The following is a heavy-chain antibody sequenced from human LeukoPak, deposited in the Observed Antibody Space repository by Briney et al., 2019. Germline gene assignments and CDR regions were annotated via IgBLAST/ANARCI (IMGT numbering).Heavy chain of an antibody. J-gene: IGHJ4*02. V-gene: IGHV3-23*01. Sequence: GGSLRLSCAASGFTFSSYAMSWVRQAPGKGLEWVSAISGSGDSTTYADSVKGRFTISRDNAKNTLYLQMNSLRAEDTAVYYCGRGGKVEQLVLARWGQGSLVTVSS. CDR2: ISGSGDST. D-gene: IGHD6-13*01. CDR1: GFTFSSYA. CDR3: GRGGKVEQLVLAR.